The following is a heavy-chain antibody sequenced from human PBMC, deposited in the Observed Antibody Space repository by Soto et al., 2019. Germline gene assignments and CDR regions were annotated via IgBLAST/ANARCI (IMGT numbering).Heavy chain of an antibody. CDR2: INPIFGTA. Sequence: PVKGSRQAFGGPFHSLAISWVRQAPGQRPEWMGGINPIFGTANYAQKVQGRVTITADESTSTAYMELSSLRSEDTAVYYCARDGGRDYYDSSGYHNWFDPWGQGTLVTSPQ. V-gene: IGHV1-69*13. D-gene: IGHD3-22*01. CDR1: GGPFHSLA. CDR3: ARDGGRDYYDSSGYHNWFDP. J-gene: IGHJ5*02.